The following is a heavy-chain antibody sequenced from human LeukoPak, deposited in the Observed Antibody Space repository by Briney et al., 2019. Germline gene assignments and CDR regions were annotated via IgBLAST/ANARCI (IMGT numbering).Heavy chain of an antibody. CDR3: ARHPGSGYSRQYYFGY. V-gene: IGHV4-59*08. Sequence: SETLSLTCTVSGGSISNHYWSWIRQPPGKGLEWIAYIYSSGSTNYNPSLKSRVTISVDTSKNQFSLKLSSVTAADTAVYYCARHPGSGYSRQYYFGYWGQGTLVTVSS. CDR1: GGSISNHY. D-gene: IGHD6-13*01. CDR2: IYSSGST. J-gene: IGHJ4*02.